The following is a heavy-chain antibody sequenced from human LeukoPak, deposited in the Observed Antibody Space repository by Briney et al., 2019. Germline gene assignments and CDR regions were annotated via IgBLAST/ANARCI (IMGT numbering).Heavy chain of an antibody. CDR3: ARFYSNYVGWFDP. Sequence: SETLSLTCTVSGGSINNYYWSWIRQPPGKGLEWIGYIYYSGSANYNPSLKSRVTLSVDTSKNQFSLKLNSVTPADTAVYYCARFYSNYVGWFDPWGQGTLVTVSS. D-gene: IGHD4-4*01. CDR1: GGSINNYY. V-gene: IGHV4-59*01. CDR2: IYYSGSA. J-gene: IGHJ5*02.